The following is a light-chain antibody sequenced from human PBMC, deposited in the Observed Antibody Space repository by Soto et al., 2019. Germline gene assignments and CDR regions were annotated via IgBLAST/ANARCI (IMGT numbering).Light chain of an antibody. CDR3: SSFTTSSTWV. V-gene: IGLV2-14*01. CDR1: SSDVGNCNC. CDR2: EVS. J-gene: IGLJ3*02. Sequence: QSALTQPASVSGSPGQSITIPCTGASSDVGNCNCVSWYQQHPGKAPKLMIYEVSNRPSGVSDRFSGSKAGNTASLTISGLQAEDEADYYCSSFTTSSTWVFGGGTKLTVL.